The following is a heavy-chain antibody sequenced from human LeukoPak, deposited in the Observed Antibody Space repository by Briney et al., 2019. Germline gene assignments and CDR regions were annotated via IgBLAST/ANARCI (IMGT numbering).Heavy chain of an antibody. V-gene: IGHV3-7*01. D-gene: IGHD2-15*01. Sequence: GGSLRLSCAASGFTFWMSWVRQAPGKGLEWVAYIKKTGSETYYVDFVKGRFTITRDNTRNSLFLQMYSLRAEDTAVYFCAREDGYCSGGNCYSYFDSWGQGTLVTVSS. CDR2: IKKTGSET. J-gene: IGHJ4*02. CDR1: GFTFW. CDR3: AREDGYCSGGNCYSYFDS.